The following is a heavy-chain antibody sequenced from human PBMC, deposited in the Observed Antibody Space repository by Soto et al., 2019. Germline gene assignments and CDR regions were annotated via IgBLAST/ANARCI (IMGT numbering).Heavy chain of an antibody. CDR1: GYTLTELS. CDR3: ATVRGGCGSGLFDY. V-gene: IGHV1-24*01. J-gene: IGHJ4*02. CDR2: FDPEDGET. Sequence: ASVKVSCKVSGYTLTELSMRWVRQAPGKGLEWMGGFDPEDGETIYAQKFQGRVTMTEDTSTDTAYMELSNLRSEDTTVYYCATVRGGCGSGLFDYWGQGTLVTVSS. D-gene: IGHD3-10*01.